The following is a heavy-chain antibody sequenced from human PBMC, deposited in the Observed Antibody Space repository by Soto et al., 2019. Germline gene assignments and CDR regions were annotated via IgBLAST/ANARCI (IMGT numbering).Heavy chain of an antibody. V-gene: IGHV2-5*01. Sequence: SGPTLVNPTQTLTLTCTFSGFSLSTSGVGVGWIRQPPGKALEWLALIYWNDDKRYSPSLKSRLTITKDTSKNQVVLTMTNMDPVDTATYYCAHSHTYYYDSSGYPRRSEFDYWGQGTLVTVSS. D-gene: IGHD3-22*01. J-gene: IGHJ4*02. CDR2: IYWNDDK. CDR1: GFSLSTSGVG. CDR3: AHSHTYYYDSSGYPRRSEFDY.